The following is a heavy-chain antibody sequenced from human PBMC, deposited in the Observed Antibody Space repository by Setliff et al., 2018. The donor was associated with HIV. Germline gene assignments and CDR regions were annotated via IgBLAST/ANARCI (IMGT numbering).Heavy chain of an antibody. V-gene: IGHV3-11*01. CDR1: GFTFSDYY. CDR2: ISSSSSSI. CDR3: ASSWGNSSGWTIDY. Sequence: PGGSLRLSCAASGFTFSDYYMSWIRQAPGKGLEWVSYISSSSSSIYHADSVKGRFTISRDNAKNSLYLQMNSLRAEDTAVYYCASSWGNSSGWTIDYWGQGTLVTVSS. D-gene: IGHD6-19*01. J-gene: IGHJ4*02.